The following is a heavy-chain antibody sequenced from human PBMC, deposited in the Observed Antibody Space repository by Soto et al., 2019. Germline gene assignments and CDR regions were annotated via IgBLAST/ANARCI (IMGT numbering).Heavy chain of an antibody. CDR1: GGSISSSSYY. V-gene: IGHV4-39*01. CDR2: IYYSGST. Sequence: SETLSLTCTVSGGSISSSSYYWGWTRQPPGKGLEWIGSIYYSGSTYYNPSLKSRVTISVDTSKNQFSLKLSSVTAADTAVYYCARLNTYCSGGSCYSYWFDPWGQGTLVTVSS. D-gene: IGHD2-15*01. CDR3: ARLNTYCSGGSCYSYWFDP. J-gene: IGHJ5*02.